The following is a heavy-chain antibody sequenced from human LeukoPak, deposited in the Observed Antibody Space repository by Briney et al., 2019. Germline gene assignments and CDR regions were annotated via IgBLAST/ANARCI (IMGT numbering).Heavy chain of an antibody. CDR1: GGSISSGGYY. V-gene: IGHV4-31*03. CDR2: IYYRGST. D-gene: IGHD2-21*02. Sequence: SQTLSLTCTVSGGSISSGGYYWSWIRQHPGKGLEWIGYIYYRGSTYYNPSLKSRVTISVDTSKNQFSLKLSSVTAADTAVYYCARDGGAYCGGDCYLGYWGQGTLVTVSS. CDR3: ARDGGAYCGGDCYLGY. J-gene: IGHJ4*02.